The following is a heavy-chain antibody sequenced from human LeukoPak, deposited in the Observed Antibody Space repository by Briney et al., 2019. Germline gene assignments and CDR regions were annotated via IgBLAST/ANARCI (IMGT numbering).Heavy chain of an antibody. V-gene: IGHV1-69*06. CDR2: IIPIFGTA. CDR3: ARDMVRGINYFDY. J-gene: IGHJ4*02. CDR1: GGTFSSYA. Sequence: SVKVSCKASGGTFSSYAISWVRQAPGQGLEWMGGIIPIFGTANYAQKFQGRVTITADKSTSTAYMELSSLRSEDTAVYYCARDMVRGINYFDYWGQGTLVTVSS. D-gene: IGHD3-10*01.